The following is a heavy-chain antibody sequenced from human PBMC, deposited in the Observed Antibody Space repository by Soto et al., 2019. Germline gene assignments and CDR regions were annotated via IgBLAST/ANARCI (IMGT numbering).Heavy chain of an antibody. J-gene: IGHJ4*02. Sequence: PSETLSLTCTVSGGSISSGDCYWSWIRQPPGKGLEWIGYIYYSGSTYYNPSLKSRVTISVDTSKNQFSLKLSSVTAADTAVYYCARDGYSSGWWDYWGQGTLVTVSS. CDR2: IYYSGST. V-gene: IGHV4-30-4*02. D-gene: IGHD6-19*01. CDR1: GGSISSGDCY. CDR3: ARDGYSSGWWDY.